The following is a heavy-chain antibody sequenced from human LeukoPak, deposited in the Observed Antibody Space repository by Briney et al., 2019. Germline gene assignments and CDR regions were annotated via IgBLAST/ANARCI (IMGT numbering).Heavy chain of an antibody. CDR1: GGTFSSYA. V-gene: IGHV1-69*01. J-gene: IGHJ3*02. CDR3: ASAVCSGGSCYSGAFDI. Sequence: GSSVKVSCKASGGTFSSYAISCVRQAPGQGLEWMGGIIPIFGTANYAQKFQGRVTITADESTSTAYMELSSLRSGDTAVYYCASAVCSGGSCYSGAFDIWGQGTMVTVSS. D-gene: IGHD2-15*01. CDR2: IIPIFGTA.